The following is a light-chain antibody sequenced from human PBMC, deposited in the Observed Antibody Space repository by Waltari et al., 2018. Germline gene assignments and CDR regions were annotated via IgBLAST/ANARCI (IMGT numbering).Light chain of an antibody. CDR2: DNN. J-gene: IGLJ3*02. V-gene: IGLV1-51*01. Sequence: QSVLTQPPSVSAAPGERVTISCPGGTSNFGQHSVSWYQHLPGAAPRLLIYDNNPRAFRIPDRCSAFKSGTSATLGIAGLQTGDEADYYCGTWDSSLNSGVFGGGTKLTVL. CDR1: TSNFGQHS. CDR3: GTWDSSLNSGV.